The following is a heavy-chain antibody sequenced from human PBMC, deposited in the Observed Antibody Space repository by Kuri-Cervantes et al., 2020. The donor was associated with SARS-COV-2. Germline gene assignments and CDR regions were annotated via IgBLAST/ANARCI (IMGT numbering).Heavy chain of an antibody. Sequence: ASVKVSCKASGYTFTGYYMHWVRQAPGQGLEWIGRINPVTGTTIYAQSFQDRVTLTRVTSTNTVYMELSSLRSQDTAVYYCGRGQQSFDPWGQGTLVTVSS. D-gene: IGHD6-13*01. V-gene: IGHV1-46*01. CDR1: GYTFTGYY. J-gene: IGHJ5*02. CDR2: INPVTGTT. CDR3: GRGQQSFDP.